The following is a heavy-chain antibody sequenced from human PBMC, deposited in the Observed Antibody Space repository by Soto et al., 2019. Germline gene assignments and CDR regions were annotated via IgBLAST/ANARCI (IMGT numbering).Heavy chain of an antibody. CDR2: ISGSGGST. CDR3: AKFVNTIFGVHDAFDI. Sequence: GGSLRLSCAASGFTFSSYAMSWVRQNPGKGLEWVSAISGSGGSTYYADSVKGRFTISRDNSKNTLYLQMNSLKAEDTAVYYCAKFVNTIFGVHDAFDIWGQGTMVTVSS. V-gene: IGHV3-23*01. CDR1: GFTFSSYA. D-gene: IGHD3-3*01. J-gene: IGHJ3*02.